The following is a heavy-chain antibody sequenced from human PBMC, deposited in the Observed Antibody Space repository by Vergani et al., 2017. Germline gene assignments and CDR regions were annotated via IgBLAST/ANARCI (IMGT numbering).Heavy chain of an antibody. CDR3: VRDPGYSTFDS. Sequence: DVRLVESGGGVVQPGGSLRLSCAASGFTFSAYSMNWVRQTPCKGLEWISYIGVSDNSIYYADSVMGRFAISRDNARNVLFLQMNSLRADDSALYFCVRDPGYSTFDSWGQGTLVTVS. D-gene: IGHD5-24*01. J-gene: IGHJ4*02. CDR1: GFTFSAYS. CDR2: IGVSDNSI. V-gene: IGHV3-48*01.